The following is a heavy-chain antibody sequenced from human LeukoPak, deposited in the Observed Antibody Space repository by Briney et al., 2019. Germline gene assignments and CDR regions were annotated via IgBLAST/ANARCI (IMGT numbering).Heavy chain of an antibody. V-gene: IGHV3-30-3*01. Sequence: GGSLRLSCAASGFTFSSYAMHWVRQAPGKGLEWVAVISYDGSNKYYADSVKGRFTISRDNSKNTLYLQMNSLRAEDTAVYYCVREGYYESGSSPTFYFDYWGQGTLVTVSS. CDR3: VREGYYESGSSPTFYFDY. D-gene: IGHD3-10*01. CDR1: GFTFSSYA. J-gene: IGHJ4*02. CDR2: ISYDGSNK.